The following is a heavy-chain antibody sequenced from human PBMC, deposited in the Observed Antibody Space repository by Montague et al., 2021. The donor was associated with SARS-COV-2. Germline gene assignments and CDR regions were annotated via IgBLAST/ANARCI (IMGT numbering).Heavy chain of an antibody. J-gene: IGHJ4*02. CDR3: ASRGAGWFGSNPERFDY. Sequence: SETLSLTCAVSGGSISNSQWWSWVRQPPGKGLEWIGEIYHSGSTNYNPXXKSRVTISVDKSKNQFSLKLTSVTAADTAVYYCASRGAGWFGSNPERFDYWGQGTLVTVSS. V-gene: IGHV4-4*02. D-gene: IGHD3-10*01. CDR2: IYHSGST. CDR1: GGSISNSQW.